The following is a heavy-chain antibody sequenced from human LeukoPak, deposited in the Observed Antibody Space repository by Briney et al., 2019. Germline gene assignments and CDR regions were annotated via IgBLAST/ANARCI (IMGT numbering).Heavy chain of an antibody. D-gene: IGHD3-16*01. J-gene: IGHJ4*02. Sequence: ASVKVSCKTSGYTFTAYYMHWVRQAPGQGLEWMGWINPNSGDTNYVKKFQGRVTMTRDTSISTASMELSELKSDDTAVYYGATFAQDWGTFHYWGQGTLVTVSS. V-gene: IGHV1-2*02. CDR2: INPNSGDT. CDR3: ATFAQDWGTFHY. CDR1: GYTFTAYY.